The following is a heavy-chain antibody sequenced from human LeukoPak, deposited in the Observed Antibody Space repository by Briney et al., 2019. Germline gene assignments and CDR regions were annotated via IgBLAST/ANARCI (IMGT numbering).Heavy chain of an antibody. J-gene: IGHJ5*02. CDR2: INHSGST. Sequence: SETLSFTCAVYGGSFSGYYWSWIRQPPGKGLEWIGEINHSGSTNYNPSLKSRVTISVDTSKNQFSLELSSVTAADTAVYYCARGSASPWGQGTLVTVSS. V-gene: IGHV4-34*01. D-gene: IGHD6-25*01. CDR3: ARGSASP. CDR1: GGSFSGYY.